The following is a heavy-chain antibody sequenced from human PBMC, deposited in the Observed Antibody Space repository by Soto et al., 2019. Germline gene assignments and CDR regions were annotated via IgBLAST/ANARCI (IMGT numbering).Heavy chain of an antibody. CDR3: AIAPGGASGDDP. J-gene: IGHJ5*02. Sequence: QVRLVQSGAEVKRPGASVKVSCKTYGYSFTVYGISWVRQAPGQGLEWMGWMSTYTGDTTYARTFRGRVTMTTVISASTASMELRSLTSDDTAVYYCAIAPGGASGDDPWCQGTPVIVST. D-gene: IGHD1-26*01. CDR1: GYSFTVYG. V-gene: IGHV1-18*01. CDR2: MSTYTGDT.